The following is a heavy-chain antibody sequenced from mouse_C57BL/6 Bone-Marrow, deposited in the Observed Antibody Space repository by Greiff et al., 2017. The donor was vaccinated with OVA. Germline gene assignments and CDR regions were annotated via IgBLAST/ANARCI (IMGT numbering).Heavy chain of an antibody. D-gene: IGHD1-1*01. CDR3: TTYGSSYDYAMDD. CDR2: IDPEDGDT. CDR1: GFNIKDYY. J-gene: IGHJ4*01. V-gene: IGHV14-1*01. Sequence: EVNLVESGAELVRPGASVKLSCTASGFNIKDYYMHWVKQRPEQGLEWIGRIDPEDGDTEYAPKFQGKATMTADTSSNTAYLQLSSLTSEDTAVYYCTTYGSSYDYAMDDWGQGTSVTVSS.